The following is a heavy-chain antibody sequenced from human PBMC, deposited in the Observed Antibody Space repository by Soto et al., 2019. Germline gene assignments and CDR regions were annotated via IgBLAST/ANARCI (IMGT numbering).Heavy chain of an antibody. CDR1: GGSISTSSYY. J-gene: IGHJ5*02. CDR2: IYYSGST. D-gene: IGHD3-10*01. CDR3: GGNRRFGGRGVDWFDP. Sequence: SETLSLTCTVPGGSISTSSYYWGWIRQPPGKGLEWIGSIYYSGSTYYNPSLKSRVTISVDTSKNQFSLKLSSVTAADTAVYYCGGNRRFGGRGVDWFDPWGRGTLVAVSS. V-gene: IGHV4-39*01.